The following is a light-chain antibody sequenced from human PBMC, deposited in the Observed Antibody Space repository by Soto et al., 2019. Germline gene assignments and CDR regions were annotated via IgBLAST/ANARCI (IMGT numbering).Light chain of an antibody. J-gene: IGKJ3*01. V-gene: IGKV3-20*01. Sequence: EIVLMQSPGTLSLSPGEGATLSCRASQSVNSNYLAWYQQKPGQAPTVLIVDTSRRATGVPDRFSGSGSGTVVTLTISRLEPDAVAVEYCHQYGRTQFTFGPGTKVNIK. CDR1: QSVNSNY. CDR2: DTS. CDR3: HQYGRTQFT.